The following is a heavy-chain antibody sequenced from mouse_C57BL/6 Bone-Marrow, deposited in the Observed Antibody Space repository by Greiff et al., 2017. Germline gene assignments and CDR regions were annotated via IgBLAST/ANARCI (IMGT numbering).Heavy chain of an antibody. J-gene: IGHJ2*01. V-gene: IGHV5-6*01. Sequence: EVKLVESGGDLVKPGGSLKLSCAASGFTFSSYGMSWVRQTPDKRLEWVATISSGGSYTYYPDRVKGRFPISRDNAKNTLYLQMSSLKSEDTAMYYCARHERQRGYWCQGTTLTVSS. CDR1: GFTFSSYG. D-gene: IGHD3-2*01. CDR2: ISSGGSYT. CDR3: ARHERQRGY.